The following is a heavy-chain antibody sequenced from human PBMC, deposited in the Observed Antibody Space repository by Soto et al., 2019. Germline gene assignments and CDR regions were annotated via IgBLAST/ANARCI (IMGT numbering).Heavy chain of an antibody. J-gene: IGHJ4*02. CDR3: AREPLT. CDR2: IYYSGST. CDR1: GGSISSGGYY. Sequence: QVQLQESGPGLVKPSQTLSLTCTVSGGSISSGGYYWSWIRQHPGKGLEWIGYIYYSGSTYYNPSPKRRGSITVTTSKTQCSLKLSSVTAADTAVYYRAREPLTWGQGTLVTVSS. V-gene: IGHV4-31*03.